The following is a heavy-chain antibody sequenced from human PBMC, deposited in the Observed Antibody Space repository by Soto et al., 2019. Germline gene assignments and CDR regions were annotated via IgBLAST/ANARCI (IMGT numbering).Heavy chain of an antibody. V-gene: IGHV1-18*01. J-gene: IGHJ4*02. CDR1: GYTFTSYG. CDR2: ISAYNGNT. CDR3: ARAPLYYDYIWGSYRLDY. D-gene: IGHD3-16*02. Sequence: ASVKVSCKASGYTFTSYGISWVRQAPGQGLEWMGWISAYNGNTNYVQKLQGRVTMTTDTSTSTAYMELRSLRSDDTAVYYCARAPLYYDYIWGSYRLDYWGQGTLVTVSS.